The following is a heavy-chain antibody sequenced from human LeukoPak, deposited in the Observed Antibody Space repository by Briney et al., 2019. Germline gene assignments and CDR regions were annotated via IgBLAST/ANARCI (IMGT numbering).Heavy chain of an antibody. CDR3: ATNQGLLLWFGELFRRRNYYGMDV. CDR2: IIPILGIA. V-gene: IGHV1-69*04. D-gene: IGHD3-10*01. CDR1: GGTFSSYA. J-gene: IGHJ6*02. Sequence: GASVKVSCKASGGTFSSYAISWVRQAPGQGLEWMGRIIPILGIANYAQKFQGRVTITADKSTSTAYMELSSLRSEDTAVYYCATNQGLLLWFGELFRRRNYYGMDVWGQGTTVTVSS.